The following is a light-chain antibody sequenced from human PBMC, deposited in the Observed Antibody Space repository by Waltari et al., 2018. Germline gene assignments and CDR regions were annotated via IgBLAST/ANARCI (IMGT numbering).Light chain of an antibody. Sequence: QSVLTQPPSVSGAPRQSVTLSRPRNSSTPRAHHDVHWYHPLPVTAPKPLIFHSSNRPSGVPDRFSGSKSGTSASLAITGLQADDEADYYCQSYDNSLSGVIFGGGTKLTVL. V-gene: IGLV1-40*01. J-gene: IGLJ2*01. CDR2: HSS. CDR3: QSYDNSLSGVI. CDR1: SSTPRAHHD.